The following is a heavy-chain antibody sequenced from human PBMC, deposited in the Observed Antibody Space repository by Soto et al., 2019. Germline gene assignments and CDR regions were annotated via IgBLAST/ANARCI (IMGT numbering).Heavy chain of an antibody. Sequence: QVQLVQSGAEVKKPGSSVKVSCKASGGTFSSYAISWVRQAPGQGLEWMGGIIPIFGTANYAQKIQGRVTITADKSMSTAYMELSSLRSEDTAVYYCARAGYCSGGSCYYYYGMDVWGQGTTVTVSS. CDR1: GGTFSSYA. CDR2: IIPIFGTA. CDR3: ARAGYCSGGSCYYYYGMDV. J-gene: IGHJ6*02. V-gene: IGHV1-69*06. D-gene: IGHD2-15*01.